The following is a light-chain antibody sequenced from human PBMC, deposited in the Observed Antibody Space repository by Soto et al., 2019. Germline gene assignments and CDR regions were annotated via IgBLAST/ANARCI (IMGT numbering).Light chain of an antibody. CDR2: EVG. Sequence: QSVLTQPASVSGSPGQSITISCTGTSSDFGSYNLVSWYQQHPGKAPQLMIYEVGKRPSGVSNRLSGSKSGNTASLTISGLQAEDEADYYCCSYAGTSTFYVFGTGTKVTVL. J-gene: IGLJ1*01. CDR3: CSYAGTSTFYV. CDR1: SSDFGSYNL. V-gene: IGLV2-23*02.